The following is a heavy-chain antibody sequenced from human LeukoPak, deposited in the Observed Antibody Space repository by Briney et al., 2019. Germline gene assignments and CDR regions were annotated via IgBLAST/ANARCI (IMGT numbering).Heavy chain of an antibody. D-gene: IGHD1-26*01. CDR1: GGTFSSYA. J-gene: IGHJ4*02. Sequence: GASVKVSCKASGGTFSSYAISWVRQAPRQGLEWMGGIIPIFGTANYAQKFQGRVTITADESTSTAYMELSSLRSEDTAVYYCARETVGATTTFDYWGQGTLVTVSS. CDR3: ARETVGATTTFDY. V-gene: IGHV1-69*13. CDR2: IIPIFGTA.